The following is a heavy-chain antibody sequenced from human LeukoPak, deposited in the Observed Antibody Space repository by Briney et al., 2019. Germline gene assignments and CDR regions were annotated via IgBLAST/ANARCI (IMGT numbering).Heavy chain of an antibody. CDR2: IYYSGTT. D-gene: IGHD4-23*01. CDR1: GDSISGQH. V-gene: IGHV4-59*11. Sequence: SETLSLTCTVSGDSISGQHLTWIRQPPGKGLEWIGQIYYSGTTHYNPALQSRVAMSLDTSKNQPSLKVTSVTAADTAVYFCATYYRGVGGRGYWGQGTLVTVSS. J-gene: IGHJ4*02. CDR3: ATYYRGVGGRGY.